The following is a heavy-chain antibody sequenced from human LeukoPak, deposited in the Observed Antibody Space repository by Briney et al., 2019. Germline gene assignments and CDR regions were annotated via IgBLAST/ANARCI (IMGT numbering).Heavy chain of an antibody. V-gene: IGHV1-2*02. CDR1: GYTFTGYY. CDR2: INPNSGGT. CDR3: ARGGVIIAAHDNWFDP. J-gene: IGHJ5*02. D-gene: IGHD6-6*01. Sequence: ASVKVSCKASGYTFTGYYMHWVRQAPGQGLEWMGWINPNSGGTNYAQKFQGRVTITRNTSISTAYMELSSLRSEDTAVYYCARGGVIIAAHDNWFDPWGQGTLVTVSS.